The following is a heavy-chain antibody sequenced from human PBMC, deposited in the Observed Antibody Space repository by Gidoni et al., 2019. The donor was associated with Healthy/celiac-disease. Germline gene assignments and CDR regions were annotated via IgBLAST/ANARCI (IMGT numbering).Heavy chain of an antibody. CDR2: IYPGDSDT. J-gene: IGHJ2*01. CDR3: ARLEGTMIDPDWYFDL. Sequence: EVQLVQSGAAVTKPGQPLTISCTGSGYSFTRYWNGWVRQMPGKGLEWMGIIYPGDSDTRYSPSFQGQVTISADKSISTAYLQWSSLKASDTAMYYCARLEGTMIDPDWYFDLWGRGTLVTVSS. CDR1: GYSFTRYW. D-gene: IGHD3-22*01. V-gene: IGHV5-51*01.